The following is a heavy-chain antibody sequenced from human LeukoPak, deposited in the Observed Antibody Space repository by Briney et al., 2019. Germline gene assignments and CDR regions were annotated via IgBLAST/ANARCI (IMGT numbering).Heavy chain of an antibody. J-gene: IGHJ6*04. CDR3: ARDVLLWFGELSGDYYYYGMDV. Sequence: SQTLSLTCAISGDSVSSNSAAWNWIRQSPSRGPEWLGRTYYRSKWYNDYAVSVKSRITINPDTSKNQFSLQLNSVTPEDTAVYYCARDVLLWFGELSGDYYYYGMDVWGKGTTVTVSS. V-gene: IGHV6-1*01. D-gene: IGHD3-10*01. CDR1: GDSVSSNSAA. CDR2: TYYRSKWYN.